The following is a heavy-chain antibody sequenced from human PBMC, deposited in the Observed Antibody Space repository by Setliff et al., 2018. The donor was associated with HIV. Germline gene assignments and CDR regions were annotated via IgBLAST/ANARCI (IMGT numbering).Heavy chain of an antibody. D-gene: IGHD3-10*01. V-gene: IGHV3-43*01. Sequence: GGSLRLSCAASGFIFEDYAMHWVRQVPGKGLEWVALISWDGATTNYADSVKGRFTISRDSSKNSLYLQMNSLRTEDTALYYCAKEGGSERMPFFYYYMDVWGKGTTVTVSS. CDR2: ISWDGATT. CDR1: GFIFEDYA. CDR3: AKEGGSERMPFFYYYMDV. J-gene: IGHJ6*03.